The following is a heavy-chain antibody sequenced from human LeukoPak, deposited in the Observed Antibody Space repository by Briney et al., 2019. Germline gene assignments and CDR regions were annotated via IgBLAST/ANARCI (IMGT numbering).Heavy chain of an antibody. V-gene: IGHV3-21*06. CDR1: GFTFNSFT. CDR3: AREDPRAKY. J-gene: IGHJ4*02. Sequence: GGSLRLSCTASGFTFNSFTMYWVRQAPGKGLEWVSSISGSSNYIYYEDSVKGRFTISRDNAENSLYLQMNSLRAEDTAMYYCAREDPRAKYWGQGTLVTVSS. CDR2: ISGSSNYI.